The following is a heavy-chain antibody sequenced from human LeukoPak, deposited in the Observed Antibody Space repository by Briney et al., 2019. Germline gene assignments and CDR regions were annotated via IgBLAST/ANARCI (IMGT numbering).Heavy chain of an antibody. V-gene: IGHV4-4*07. CDR3: ARENVATIAGRSLDY. CDR1: GASISSNY. CDR2: IQTSGST. Sequence: SETLSLTCTVSGASISSNYWSWIRQPAGKGLEWIGRIQTSGSTNYNPSLKSRVTMSVDTSNNQFSLNLTSVTAADTALYYCARENVATIAGRSLDYWGQGTLVTVSS. D-gene: IGHD6-6*01. J-gene: IGHJ4*02.